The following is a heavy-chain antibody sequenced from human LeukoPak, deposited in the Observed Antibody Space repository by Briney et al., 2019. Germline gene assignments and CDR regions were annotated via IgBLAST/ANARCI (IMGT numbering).Heavy chain of an antibody. CDR3: ARGVYVAAAQYGY. J-gene: IGHJ4*02. CDR1: GVSIRSHY. Sequence: SETLSLTCTVSGVSIRSHYWSWIRQVPGKGLEWIGYIYYSGTTNYNPSLKSRVTISVDTSKNQFSLKLSSVTAADTAVYYCARGVYVAAAQYGYWGQGTLVTVSS. V-gene: IGHV4-59*11. D-gene: IGHD6-13*01. CDR2: IYYSGTT.